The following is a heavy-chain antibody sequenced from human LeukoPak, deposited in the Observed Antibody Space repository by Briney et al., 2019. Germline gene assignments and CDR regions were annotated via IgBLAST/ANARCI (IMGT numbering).Heavy chain of an antibody. V-gene: IGHV3-23*01. J-gene: IGHJ4*02. CDR2: ISDSGGRT. Sequence: GGSLRLSCAASGFTFSSYAMTWVRQAPGKGLEWVSSISDSGGRTYYADSVKGRCTISRDNSKNTLYLQMNSLRAEDTAVYYCARGPGLLCSGGGCYRGGSFDYWGQGTLVTVSS. CDR3: ARGPGLLCSGGGCYRGGSFDY. D-gene: IGHD2-15*01. CDR1: GFTFSSYA.